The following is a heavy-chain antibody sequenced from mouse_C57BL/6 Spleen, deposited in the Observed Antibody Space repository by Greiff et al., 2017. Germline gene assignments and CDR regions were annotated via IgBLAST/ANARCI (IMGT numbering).Heavy chain of an antibody. J-gene: IGHJ4*01. V-gene: IGHV3-1*01. CDR2: ISYSGST. D-gene: IGHD2-3*01. Sequence: VQLQESGPGMVKPSQSLSLTCTVTGYSITSGYDWHWIRHFPGNKLEWMGYISYSGSTNYNPSLKSRISITHDTSKNHFFLKLNSVTTEDTATYYCARGGVYDGYYGDAMDYWGQGTSVTVSS. CDR3: ARGGVYDGYYGDAMDY. CDR1: GYSITSGYD.